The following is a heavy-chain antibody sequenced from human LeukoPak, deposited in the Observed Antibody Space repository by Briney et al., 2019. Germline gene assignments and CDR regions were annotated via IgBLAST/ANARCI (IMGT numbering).Heavy chain of an antibody. V-gene: IGHV3-30*15. CDR2: TSYDGNKK. CDR3: ARSSYDYGGIEGPFDY. Sequence: GGSLRLSCAASGFTLTYYAMHWVRQAPGKGLEWVAVTSYDGNKKYYAASVKGRFTISRDSSKNTLYLQMSSLRAEDTAVYYCARSSYDYGGIEGPFDYWGQGTLVTVSS. J-gene: IGHJ4*02. CDR1: GFTLTYYA. D-gene: IGHD4-23*01.